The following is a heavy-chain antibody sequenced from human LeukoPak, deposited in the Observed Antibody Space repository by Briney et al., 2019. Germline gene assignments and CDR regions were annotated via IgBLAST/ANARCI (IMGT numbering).Heavy chain of an antibody. CDR3: ASSRAGTLKVHNWFDP. Sequence: GESLKIFCKGSGYSFSSYWISWVRQMPGKGLEWMGRIDPTDSYTDYSPSFQGHVTISVNRSISTAYLQWSSLKASDTAMYFCASSRAGTLKVHNWFDPWGQGSLVTVSS. CDR1: GYSFSSYW. D-gene: IGHD6-19*01. J-gene: IGHJ5*02. CDR2: IDPTDSYT. V-gene: IGHV5-10-1*01.